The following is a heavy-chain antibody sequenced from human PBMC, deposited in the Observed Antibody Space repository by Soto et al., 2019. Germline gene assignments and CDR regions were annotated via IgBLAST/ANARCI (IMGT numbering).Heavy chain of an antibody. CDR3: ARAIAVAPGDAFDI. V-gene: IGHV1-2*04. D-gene: IGHD6-19*01. J-gene: IGHJ3*02. CDR1: GYTFTGYY. CDR2: INPNSGGT. Sequence: GASVKVSCKASGYTFTGYYMHWVRQAPGQGLEWMGWINPNSGGTNYAQKFQGWVTMTRDTSISTAYMELSRLRSDDTAVYYCARAIAVAPGDAFDIWGQGTMVTVSS.